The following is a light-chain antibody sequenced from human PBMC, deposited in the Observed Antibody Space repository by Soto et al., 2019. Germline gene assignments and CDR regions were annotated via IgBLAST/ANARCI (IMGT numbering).Light chain of an antibody. CDR2: DDD. Sequence: SVLTQPRSVSGSPGQSVTISCTGTSGDGGGYDYVSWYQQLPGTAPKLLIYDDDQRPPGIPDRFSGSKPRTSAPPVITGFQTGDEADYYFGAWYSSLSAYGFGTGPQVSAL. J-gene: IGLJ1*01. V-gene: IGLV1-51*01. CDR1: SGDGGGYDY. CDR3: GAWYSSLSAYG.